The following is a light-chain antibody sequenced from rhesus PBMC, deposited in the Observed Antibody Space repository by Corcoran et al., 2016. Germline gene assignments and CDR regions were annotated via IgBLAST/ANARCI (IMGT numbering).Light chain of an antibody. CDR3: QHGYGTPLT. Sequence: DIQMTQSPSSLSASVGDRVTITCRARENVNNYLNWYQQKPGKAPKLLIYKASTLQSGVPSRFSGSGLWTDYTFTISRLQPEDVATYYCQHGYGTPLTFGGGTKVELK. CDR2: KAS. J-gene: IGKJ4*01. CDR1: ENVNNY. V-gene: IGKV1-74*01.